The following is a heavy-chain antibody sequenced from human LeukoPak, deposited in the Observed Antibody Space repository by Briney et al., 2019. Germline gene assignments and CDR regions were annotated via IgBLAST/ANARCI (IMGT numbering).Heavy chain of an antibody. Sequence: GESLKISCKGSGYSFTSYWIGWVRQMPGKGLEWMGIIYPGDSDTRYSPSFRGQVTISADKSISTAYLQWRSLKASDSAIYYCARQLLDDSENTEYPPSFDPWGQGTLVTVSS. D-gene: IGHD3-3*01. CDR2: IYPGDSDT. V-gene: IGHV5-51*01. J-gene: IGHJ5*02. CDR3: ARQLLDDSENTEYPPSFDP. CDR1: GYSFTSYW.